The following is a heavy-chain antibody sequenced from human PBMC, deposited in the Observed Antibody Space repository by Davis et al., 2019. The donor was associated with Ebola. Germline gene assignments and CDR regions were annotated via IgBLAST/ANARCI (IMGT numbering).Heavy chain of an antibody. CDR1: GFTFSRYA. Sequence: AGSLSLSCAASGFTFSRYAMHWVRQASGKGLEWVAVISYDGSNKYYADSVKGRFTISRDNSKNTLYLQMNSLRAEDTAVYYCASSGYYYYGMDVWGQGTTVTVSS. CDR3: ASSGYYYYGMDV. V-gene: IGHV3-30-3*01. D-gene: IGHD2-15*01. CDR2: ISYDGSNK. J-gene: IGHJ6*02.